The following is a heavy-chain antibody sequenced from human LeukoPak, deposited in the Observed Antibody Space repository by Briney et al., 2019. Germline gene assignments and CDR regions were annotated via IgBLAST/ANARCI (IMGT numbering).Heavy chain of an antibody. CDR2: IHYSGRP. CDR1: GGSISGHY. V-gene: IGHV4-59*11. CDR3: ARFGVDYDMDV. D-gene: IGHD3-16*01. J-gene: IGHJ6*02. Sequence: KPSETLSLTCTVSGGSISGHYWTWIRQPPGKGLEWIGQIHYSGRPDYNPSLKSRVTISVDTSKNQLSLKVTSVTGADTAVYYCARFGVDYDMDVWGRGTTSPSP.